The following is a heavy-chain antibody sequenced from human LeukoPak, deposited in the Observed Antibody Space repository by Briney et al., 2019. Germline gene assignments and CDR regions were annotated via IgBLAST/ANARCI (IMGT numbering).Heavy chain of an antibody. V-gene: IGHV4-39*01. CDR2: IFYSGNT. CDR1: GGSTSSSSYY. D-gene: IGHD4-17*01. CDR3: ARSTATTWVGDFDY. Sequence: SETLSLTCTVSGGSTSSSSYYWGWIRQPPGKGLEWIGSIFYSGNTYHNPSLESRVTISVDTSKNQFSLKMTSVTAADTAVYYCARSTATTWVGDFDYWGQGTLVTVSS. J-gene: IGHJ4*02.